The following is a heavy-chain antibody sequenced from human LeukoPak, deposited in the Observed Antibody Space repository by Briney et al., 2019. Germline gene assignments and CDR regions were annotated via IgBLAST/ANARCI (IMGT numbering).Heavy chain of an antibody. V-gene: IGHV3-7*01. CDR1: GFTFSSYA. J-gene: IGHJ6*02. Sequence: GGSLRLSCAASGFTFSSYAMSWVRQAPGKGLEWVANIKQDGSEKYYVDSVKGRFTISRDNAKKSLYLQMNSLRAEDTAVYYCARSIGVVTYYYYGMDVWGQGTTVTVSS. D-gene: IGHD3-3*01. CDR3: ARSIGVVTYYYYGMDV. CDR2: IKQDGSEK.